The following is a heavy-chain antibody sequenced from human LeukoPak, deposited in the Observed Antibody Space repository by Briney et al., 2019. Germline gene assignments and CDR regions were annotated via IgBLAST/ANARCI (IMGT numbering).Heavy chain of an antibody. CDR3: ARDRPYCSSTSCYAGAFDI. Sequence: GGSLRLSCAASGFAFSDYSMNWVRQAPGKGLEWVSSISSSSSYIYYADSVKGRFTISRDNAKNSLYLQMNSLRAEDTAVYYCARDRPYCSSTSCYAGAFDIWGQGTMVTVSS. J-gene: IGHJ3*02. D-gene: IGHD2-2*01. CDR1: GFAFSDYS. CDR2: ISSSSSYI. V-gene: IGHV3-21*01.